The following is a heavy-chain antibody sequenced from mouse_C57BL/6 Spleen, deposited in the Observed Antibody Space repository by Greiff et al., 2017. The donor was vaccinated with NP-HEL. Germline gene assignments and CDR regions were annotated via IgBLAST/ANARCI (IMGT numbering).Heavy chain of an antibody. CDR2: IDPSDSYT. Sequence: VQLQQPGAELVMPGASVKLSCKASGYTFTSYWMHWVKQRPGQGLEWIGEIDPSDSYTNYNQKFKGKSTLTVDKSSSTAYMQLSSLTSEDSAVYYCARSYGSSPYFDYWGQGTTLTVSS. CDR1: GYTFTSYW. V-gene: IGHV1-69*01. J-gene: IGHJ2*01. CDR3: ARSYGSSPYFDY. D-gene: IGHD1-1*01.